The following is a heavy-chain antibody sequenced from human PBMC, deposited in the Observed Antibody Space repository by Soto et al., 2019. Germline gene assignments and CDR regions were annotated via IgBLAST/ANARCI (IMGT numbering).Heavy chain of an antibody. J-gene: IGHJ6*02. CDR2: ISYDGSNK. D-gene: IGHD2-15*01. V-gene: IGHV3-30*18. CDR3: AKGDWCSGGSCRYGMDV. Sequence: QVQLVESGGGVVQPGRSLRLSCAASGFTFSSYGMHWVRQAPGKGLEWVAVISYDGSNKYYADSVKGRFTISRDNSKNTLYLQMNSLRAEDTAVYYCAKGDWCSGGSCRYGMDVWGQGTTVTVSS. CDR1: GFTFSSYG.